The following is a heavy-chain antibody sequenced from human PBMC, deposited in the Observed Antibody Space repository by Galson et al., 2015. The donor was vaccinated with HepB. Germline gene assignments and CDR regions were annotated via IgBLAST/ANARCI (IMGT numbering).Heavy chain of an antibody. CDR3: AAGYSSGWYSRYYGMDV. V-gene: IGHV4-34*01. D-gene: IGHD6-19*01. CDR2: INHSGST. Sequence: ETLSLTCAVYGGSFSGYYWSWIRQPPGKGLEWIGEINHSGSTNYNPSLKSRVTISVDTSKNQFSLKLSSVTAADTAVYYCAAGYSSGWYSRYYGMDVWGQGTTVTVSS. J-gene: IGHJ6*02. CDR1: GGSFSGYY.